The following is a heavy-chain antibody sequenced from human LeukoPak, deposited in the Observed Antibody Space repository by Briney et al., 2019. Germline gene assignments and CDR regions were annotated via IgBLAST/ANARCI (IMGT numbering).Heavy chain of an antibody. V-gene: IGHV1-2*02. J-gene: IGHJ4*02. CDR3: ARPGREIQLWPSLVYFDY. D-gene: IGHD5-18*01. CDR2: INPNSGGT. CDR1: GYTFTGYY. Sequence: ASVKVSCKASGYTFTGYYMHWVRQAPGQGLEWMGWINPNSGGTNYAQKFQGRVTMTRDTSISTAYMELSRLRSDDTAVYYCARPGREIQLWPSLVYFDYWGQGTLVTVSS.